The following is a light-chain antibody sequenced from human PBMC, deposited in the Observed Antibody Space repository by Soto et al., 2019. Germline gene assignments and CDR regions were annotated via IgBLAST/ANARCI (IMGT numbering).Light chain of an antibody. J-gene: IGLJ1*01. V-gene: IGLV2-14*01. CDR3: SSYTVSVAPDV. CDR1: SSDGGNGYDF. CDR2: EVT. Sequence: QSVLTQLASVSGSPGQSITISCTGTSSDGGNGYDFVFWYQQHPGKAPKLIIYEVTNRPSGVSSRFSGSKSGNTPSMTISGPQAEDEADSSSSSYTVSVAPDVFGTPTKVTV.